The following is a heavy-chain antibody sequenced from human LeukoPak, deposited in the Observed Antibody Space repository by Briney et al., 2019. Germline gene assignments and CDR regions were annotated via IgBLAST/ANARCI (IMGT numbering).Heavy chain of an antibody. J-gene: IGHJ1*01. CDR2: ISYDGSNK. V-gene: IGHV3-30-3*01. D-gene: IGHD1-20*01. CDR3: ARDGTDNWNPEYFQH. Sequence: SGGSLRLSCAASGFTFSSYAMHWVRQAPGKGLEWVAVISYDGSNKYYVDSVKGRFTISRDNSKNTLYLQMNSLRAEDTAVYYCARDGTDNWNPEYFQHWGQGTLVTVSS. CDR1: GFTFSSYA.